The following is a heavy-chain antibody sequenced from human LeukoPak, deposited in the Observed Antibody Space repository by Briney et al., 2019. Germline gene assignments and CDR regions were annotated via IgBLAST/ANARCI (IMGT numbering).Heavy chain of an antibody. CDR1: GDSVSSISVA. J-gene: IGHJ6*02. Sequence: SQTLSLTCAISGDSVSSISVAWNWIRQSPSRGLEWLGRTYYRSKWYYEYAVSVKGRININPDPSKNQFSLQLNSVTPEDTAVYYCALARSGYHYGMDVWGQGTTVTVSS. CDR2: TYYRSKWYY. D-gene: IGHD1-14*01. CDR3: ALARSGYHYGMDV. V-gene: IGHV6-1*01.